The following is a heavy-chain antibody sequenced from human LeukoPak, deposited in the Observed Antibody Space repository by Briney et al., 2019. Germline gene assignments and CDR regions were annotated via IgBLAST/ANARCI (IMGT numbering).Heavy chain of an antibody. CDR1: GGSISSSSYY. J-gene: IGHJ4*02. CDR2: IYYGGST. V-gene: IGHV4-39*01. CDR3: ARTYNWNYGLNFGC. D-gene: IGHD1-7*01. Sequence: SETLSLTCTVSGGSISSSSYYWGWIRQPPGTGLEWIGNIYYGGSTYYNPSLKSRVTISVDASNNEFSLKLSSVTAADTAMYFCARTYNWNYGLNFGCWGQGTLVTVSS.